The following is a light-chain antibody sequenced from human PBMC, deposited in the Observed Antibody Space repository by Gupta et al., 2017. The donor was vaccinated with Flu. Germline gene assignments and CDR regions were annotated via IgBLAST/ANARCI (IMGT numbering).Light chain of an antibody. CDR1: QSIDIS. CDR3: QQSYTKRT. Sequence: DSQPTQSPSSLSASVGDSVTISCRDSQSIDISLNWYQQTLGEAPKLLIFDASSIQDGVTSRFSGSGSGIAFTITSIRPQDEDFENCYWQQSYTKRTFGQGTKVDIK. CDR2: DAS. J-gene: IGKJ1*01. V-gene: IGKV1-39*01.